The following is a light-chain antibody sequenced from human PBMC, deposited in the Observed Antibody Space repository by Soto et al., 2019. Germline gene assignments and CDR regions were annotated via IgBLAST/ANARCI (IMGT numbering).Light chain of an antibody. CDR3: QQRYNLPPT. Sequence: GDRVTITCRASQSISSWLAWYQQKPGKAPKLLIYDASSLESGVPARFSGSGSGTEFTLTSSSLQPEDFAVYYCQQRYNLPPTLGPETRVDIK. CDR1: QSISSW. V-gene: IGKV1-5*01. J-gene: IGKJ3*01. CDR2: DAS.